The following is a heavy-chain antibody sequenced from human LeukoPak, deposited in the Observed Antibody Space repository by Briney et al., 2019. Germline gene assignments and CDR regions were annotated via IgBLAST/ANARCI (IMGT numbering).Heavy chain of an antibody. V-gene: IGHV3-23*01. D-gene: IGHD4-4*01. CDR1: GFTFSNYA. Sequence: GGSLRPSCAASGFTFSNYAMSWVRQAPGKGLEWVSGISDSGVYTYYADSVKGRLTISRDNSKNTLYLQMNSLRAEDTAIYYCARDLRTVTTTDYWGQGTLVIVSS. CDR3: ARDLRTVTTTDY. CDR2: ISDSGVYT. J-gene: IGHJ4*02.